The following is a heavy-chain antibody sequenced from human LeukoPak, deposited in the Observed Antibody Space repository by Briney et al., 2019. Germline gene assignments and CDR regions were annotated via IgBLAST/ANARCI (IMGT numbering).Heavy chain of an antibody. CDR2: FDPEDGET. V-gene: IGHV1-24*01. CDR1: GYTLTELS. Sequence: GASVKVSCKVSGYTLTELSMHWVRQAPGKGLEWTGGFDPEDGETIYAQKFQGRVTMTEDTSTDTAYMELSSLRSEDTAVYYCATDPHIAAAPYYYYGMDGWGQGTRSPSP. CDR3: ATDPHIAAAPYYYYGMDG. D-gene: IGHD6-25*01. J-gene: IGHJ6*02.